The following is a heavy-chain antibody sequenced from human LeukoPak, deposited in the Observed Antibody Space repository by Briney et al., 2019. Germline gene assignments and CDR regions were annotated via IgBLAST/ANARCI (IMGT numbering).Heavy chain of an antibody. D-gene: IGHD3-22*01. CDR1: GGTFSSYA. Sequence: VKVSCKASGGTFSSYAISWVRQAPGQGLEWMGGIIPIFGTANYAQKFQGRVTITADESTSTAYMELSSLRSEDTAVYYCARDRIYYDSSGWRGDWFDPWGQGTLVTVSS. CDR2: IIPIFGTA. CDR3: ARDRIYYDSSGWRGDWFDP. J-gene: IGHJ5*02. V-gene: IGHV1-69*13.